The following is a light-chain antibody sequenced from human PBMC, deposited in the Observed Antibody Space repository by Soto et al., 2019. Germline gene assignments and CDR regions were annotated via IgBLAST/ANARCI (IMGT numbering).Light chain of an antibody. J-gene: IGKJ5*01. V-gene: IGKV1-9*01. CDR2: GAS. CDR3: QHSHTYST. Sequence: DIQLTQSPSFLSASVGDRITITCRASQAISRYVAWYQQKPGKAPELLIYGASTLQSGDPSRFSGSRSGTAFTLTIRSLQPEDSATYYCQHSHTYSTFRQGTQLEIE. CDR1: QAISRY.